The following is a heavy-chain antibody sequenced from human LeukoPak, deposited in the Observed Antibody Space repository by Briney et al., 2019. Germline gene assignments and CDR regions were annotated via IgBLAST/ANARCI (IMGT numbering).Heavy chain of an antibody. CDR3: ATTVPGPFDI. Sequence: PGGSLRLSCAASGFTFSSYGMHWVRQAPGKGLEWVAVISYDGSNKYYADSVKGRFTISRDNSKNTQYLQMNSLRAEDTAVYYCATTVPGPFDIWGQGTMVTVSS. V-gene: IGHV3-30*03. D-gene: IGHD4-17*01. CDR1: GFTFSSYG. J-gene: IGHJ3*02. CDR2: ISYDGSNK.